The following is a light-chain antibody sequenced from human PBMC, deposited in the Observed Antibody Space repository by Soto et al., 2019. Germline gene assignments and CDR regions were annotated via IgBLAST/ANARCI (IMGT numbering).Light chain of an antibody. Sequence: DIVMTQSPDSLAVSLGERATINCKSSQSVLYSSNNKNYLAWYQQKPGQPPKLLIYWASTRESGVPDRFSGSGSGTDFTLTISSLQAEDLAVYYCQQYYRTPQTFGQGTKVEI. J-gene: IGKJ1*01. CDR3: QQYYRTPQT. CDR2: WAS. CDR1: QSVLYSSNNKNY. V-gene: IGKV4-1*01.